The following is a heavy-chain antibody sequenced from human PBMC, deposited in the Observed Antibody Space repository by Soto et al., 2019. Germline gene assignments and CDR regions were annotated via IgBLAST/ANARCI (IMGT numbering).Heavy chain of an antibody. V-gene: IGHV4-34*01. CDR2: INHSGST. Sequence: PSETLSLTCAVYGGPFRGYYWSWIRQPPGKGLEWIGEINHSGSTNYNPSLKSRVTISVDTSKNQFSLKLSSVTAADTAVYYCARGGVIAAAGTPCDYYSRDVWGPGTTVTVSS. D-gene: IGHD6-13*01. CDR1: GGPFRGYY. J-gene: IGHJ6*02. CDR3: ARGGVIAAAGTPCDYYSRDV.